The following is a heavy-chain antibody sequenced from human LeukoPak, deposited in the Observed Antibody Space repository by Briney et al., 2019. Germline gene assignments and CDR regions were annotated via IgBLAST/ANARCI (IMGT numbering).Heavy chain of an antibody. V-gene: IGHV3-66*02. CDR1: GFTVSNNY. Sequence: PGGSLRLSCAASGFTVSNNYMSWVRQAPGKGLEWVSVIYSVGSTNYADSVKGRFTLSRDNSKNTLYLQMDSLRAENTAVYYCARQFGKRNWFDPWGQGTLVTVSS. D-gene: IGHD3-10*01. CDR3: ARQFGKRNWFDP. CDR2: IYSVGST. J-gene: IGHJ5*02.